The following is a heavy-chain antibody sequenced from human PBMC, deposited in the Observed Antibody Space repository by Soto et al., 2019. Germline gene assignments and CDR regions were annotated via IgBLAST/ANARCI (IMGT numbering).Heavy chain of an antibody. Sequence: QLQLQESGSGLVKPSQTLSLTCAVSGGYISVGYYSWSWIRQPPGKGLEVLGFIYNSGSTYYYSCIKRRFISSGDRSKNQFFLNLTAVSAAETAVYYCATYRKIFQILGQGTKVTVSS. CDR2: IYNSGST. CDR3: ATYRKIFQI. V-gene: IGHV4-30-2*01. CDR1: GGYISVGYYS. J-gene: IGHJ3*02.